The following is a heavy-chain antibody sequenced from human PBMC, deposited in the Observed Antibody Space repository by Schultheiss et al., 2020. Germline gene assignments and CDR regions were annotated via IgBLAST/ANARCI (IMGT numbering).Heavy chain of an antibody. CDR1: GGSISSGSYY. CDR3: AREGIAVSGAFANWFDP. CDR2: IYTSGST. Sequence: SQTLSLTCTVSGGSISSGSYYWSWIRQPAGKGLEWIGRIYTSGSTNYNPSLKSRVTISVDTSKNQFSLKLSSVTAADTAVYYCAREGIAVSGAFANWFDPWGQGKPVTVSS. D-gene: IGHD6-19*01. V-gene: IGHV4-61*02. J-gene: IGHJ5*02.